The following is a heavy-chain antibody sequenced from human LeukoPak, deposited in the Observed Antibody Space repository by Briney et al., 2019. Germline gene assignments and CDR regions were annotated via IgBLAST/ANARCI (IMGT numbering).Heavy chain of an antibody. V-gene: IGHV1-69*04. CDR3: ASSPLGSGQTLYYFDY. CDR1: GGTFSSYA. CDR2: IIPILGIA. J-gene: IGHJ4*02. D-gene: IGHD2-15*01. Sequence: ASVKVSCKASGGTFSSYAISWVRQAPGRGLEWMGRIIPILGIANYAQKFQGRVTITADKSTSTAYMELSSLRSEDTAVYYCASSPLGSGQTLYYFDYWGQGTLVTVSS.